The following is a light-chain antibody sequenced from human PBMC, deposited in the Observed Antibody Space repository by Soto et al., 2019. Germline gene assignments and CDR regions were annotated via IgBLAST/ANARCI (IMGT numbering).Light chain of an antibody. J-gene: IGLJ2*01. CDR1: SSDVGGYNY. CDR2: DVS. Sequence: QPASVSGSPGQSITISCTGTSSDVGGYNYVSWYQQHPGKAPKLMIYDVSNRPSGVSNRFSGSKSGNTASLTISGLQAEDEADYYCSSYTSSSTLGVFGGGTKVNVL. V-gene: IGLV2-14*01. CDR3: SSYTSSSTLGV.